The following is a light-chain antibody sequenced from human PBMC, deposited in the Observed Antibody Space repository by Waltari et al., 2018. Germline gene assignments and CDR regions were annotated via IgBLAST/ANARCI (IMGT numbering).Light chain of an antibody. Sequence: QSVLTQPPSVSGAPGQRVTISCTGSNSNLGAGYDVQWNQQLPGTAPKLLIYANTNRPSGVPDRFSGSKSGTSASLAITGLQAEDEADYYCQSYDTSLSGSRVFGGGTKLTVL. CDR3: QSYDTSLSGSRV. CDR2: ANT. V-gene: IGLV1-40*01. J-gene: IGLJ2*01. CDR1: NSNLGAGYD.